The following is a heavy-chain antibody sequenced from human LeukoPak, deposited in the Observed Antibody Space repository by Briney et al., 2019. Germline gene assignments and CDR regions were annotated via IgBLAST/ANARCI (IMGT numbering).Heavy chain of an antibody. J-gene: IGHJ4*02. D-gene: IGHD5-12*01. CDR2: IYYSGST. Sequence: NSSETLSLTCAVYGGSFSGYYWSWIRQPPGKGLEWIGYIYYSGSTNYNPSLKSRVTMSVDTSKNQFSLKLSSVTAADTAVYYCATYSGGHIDYWGQGSLVTVSS. V-gene: IGHV4-59*01. CDR3: ATYSGGHIDY. CDR1: GGSFSGYY.